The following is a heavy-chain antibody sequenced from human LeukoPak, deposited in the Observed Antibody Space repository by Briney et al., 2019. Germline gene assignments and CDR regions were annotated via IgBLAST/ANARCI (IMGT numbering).Heavy chain of an antibody. CDR3: AREGLNMVRGVIPKEAWGWFDP. D-gene: IGHD3-10*01. CDR2: IYTSGNT. J-gene: IGHJ5*02. CDR1: GGSISSGTYY. V-gene: IGHV4-61*02. Sequence: SQTLSLTCTVSGGSISSGTYYWNWIRQPAGKGLEWIGRIYTSGNTNYHPTLKSRVTISVDTSKNQFSLKLSSVTAADTAVYYCAREGLNMVRGVIPKEAWGWFDPWGQGTLVTVSS.